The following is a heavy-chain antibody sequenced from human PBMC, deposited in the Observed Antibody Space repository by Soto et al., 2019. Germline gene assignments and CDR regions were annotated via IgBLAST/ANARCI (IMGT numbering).Heavy chain of an antibody. CDR2: IIPIRGIA. V-gene: IGHV1-69*08. D-gene: IGHD2-2*02. Sequence: QVQLVQSGAEVKKPGSSVKVSCKASGGTFSSYTISWVRQAPGQGLEWMGRIIPIRGIANYAKKFQGRVTITADKATSTAYMVLSSLRSEDTAVYYCARDRRQVVVPAAIRSDAFDIWGQGTIVTVSS. CDR3: ARDRRQVVVPAAIRSDAFDI. J-gene: IGHJ3*02. CDR1: GGTFSSYT.